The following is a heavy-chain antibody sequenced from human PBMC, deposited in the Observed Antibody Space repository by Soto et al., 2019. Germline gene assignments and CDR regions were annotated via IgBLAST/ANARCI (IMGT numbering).Heavy chain of an antibody. J-gene: IGHJ4*02. CDR3: ARSGSRGSSIAAKPTYFDY. CDR1: GYTFTGYY. D-gene: IGHD6-6*01. Sequence: ASVKVSCKASGYTFTGYYMHWVRQAPGQGLEWMGWINPNSGGTNYAQKFQGWVTMTRDTSISTAYMELSRLRSDDTAVYYCARSGSRGSSIAAKPTYFDYWGQGTLVTVSS. V-gene: IGHV1-2*04. CDR2: INPNSGGT.